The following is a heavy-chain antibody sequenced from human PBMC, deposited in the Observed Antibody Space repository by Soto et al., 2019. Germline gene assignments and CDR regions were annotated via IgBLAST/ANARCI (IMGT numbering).Heavy chain of an antibody. CDR1: GITPSRYG. D-gene: IGHD3-10*01. CDR2: ISADGVNK. CDR3: AKDKRMYYYGSGSDH. Sequence: LVESGGGVVQPGTPLRLSCAASGITPSRYGMHWVRQAPGKGLEWVAVISADGVNKYYAQSVKGRFTISRDNSRNTVYMQLRGLTVEDTAVYYCAKDKRMYYYGSGSDHWGQGILVNVSS. J-gene: IGHJ4*02. V-gene: IGHV3-30*18.